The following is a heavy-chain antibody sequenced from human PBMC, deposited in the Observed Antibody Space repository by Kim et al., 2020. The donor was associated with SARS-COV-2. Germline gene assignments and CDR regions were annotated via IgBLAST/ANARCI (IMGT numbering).Heavy chain of an antibody. J-gene: IGHJ6*02. CDR3: ARSESMTPPYYYGMDV. Sequence: SMKGRFTISRTNPNNSLYLQMNSLRAEDTAVYSCARSESMTPPYYYGMDVWGQGTTVTVSS. V-gene: IGHV3-21*01.